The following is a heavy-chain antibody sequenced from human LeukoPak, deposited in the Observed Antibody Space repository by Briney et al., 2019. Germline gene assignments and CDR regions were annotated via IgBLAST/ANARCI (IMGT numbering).Heavy chain of an antibody. CDR1: GGSISSYY. V-gene: IGHV4-4*07. CDR2: IYTSGST. J-gene: IGHJ5*02. D-gene: IGHD2-2*01. CDR3: ARGPLDSRYCSSTSCYSNWFDP. Sequence: SETLSLTCTVSGGSISSYYWSWIRQPAGKGLEWIGRIYTSGSTNYNPSLKSRVTMSVDTSKNQFSLKLSSVTAADTAVYYCARGPLDSRYCSSTSCYSNWFDPWGQGTLVTDSS.